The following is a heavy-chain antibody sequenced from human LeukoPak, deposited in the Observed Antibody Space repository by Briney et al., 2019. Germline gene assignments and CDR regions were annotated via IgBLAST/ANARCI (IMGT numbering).Heavy chain of an antibody. CDR1: GYTFTDSA. CDR3: ARGIPFNYYYDADDYYPPMGWFDP. CDR2: INTNTGNP. Sequence: ASVKVSCKASGYTFTDSAVSWLRQAPGQGLEWMGWINTNTGNPRYAQGFTGRFVFSLATSVSTAYLQISSLKAEDTAVYYCARGIPFNYYYDADDYYPPMGWFDPWGQGTLITASS. J-gene: IGHJ5*02. D-gene: IGHD3-22*01. V-gene: IGHV7-4-1*02.